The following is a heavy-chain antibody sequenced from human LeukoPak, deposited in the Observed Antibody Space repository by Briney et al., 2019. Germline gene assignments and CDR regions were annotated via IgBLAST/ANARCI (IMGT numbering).Heavy chain of an antibody. CDR2: IWSDGTNE. J-gene: IGHJ4*02. Sequence: PGTSLRLSCATSGFPFSHYGMHWVRQAPGKGLEWVAIIWSDGTNEKYVDSVKGRFSISRDNSNNTLYLQMSSLRAEDTAVYYCAREGGSGSYSGNFDFWGQGTLVSVSS. CDR1: GFPFSHYG. V-gene: IGHV3-33*01. CDR3: AREGGSGSYSGNFDF. D-gene: IGHD1-26*01.